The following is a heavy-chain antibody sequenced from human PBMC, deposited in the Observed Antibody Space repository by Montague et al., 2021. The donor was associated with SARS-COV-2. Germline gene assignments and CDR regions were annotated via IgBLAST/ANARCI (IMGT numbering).Heavy chain of an antibody. Sequence: SETLSLTCTVAVHSICDYYWGWIRQPPGLGLVSIWYIFRSWATNYNPPLKSRVIISLDTSKSQFSLRLSSVTAADTAIYYCARTSRGSRYFYGVDVWGQGTTVTVSS. CDR1: VHSICDYY. CDR3: ARTSRGSRYFYGVDV. V-gene: IGHV4-59*01. CDR2: IFRSWAT. J-gene: IGHJ6*02. D-gene: IGHD3-10*01.